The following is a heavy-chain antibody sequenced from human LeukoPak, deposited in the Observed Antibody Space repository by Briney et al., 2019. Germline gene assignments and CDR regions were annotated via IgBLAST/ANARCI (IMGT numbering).Heavy chain of an antibody. D-gene: IGHD2-15*01. CDR2: ISYDGSNK. J-gene: IGHJ4*02. CDR3: ARFDIGVVVSATGALDY. V-gene: IGHV3-30-3*01. CDR1: GFTFSGSA. Sequence: GGSLRLSCAASGFTFSGSAMHRVPQASGKGLECVAVISYDGSNKYYADSVKGRFTISRDNSKNTLYLQMNSLRAEDTAVYYCARFDIGVVVSATGALDYWGQGTLVTVSS.